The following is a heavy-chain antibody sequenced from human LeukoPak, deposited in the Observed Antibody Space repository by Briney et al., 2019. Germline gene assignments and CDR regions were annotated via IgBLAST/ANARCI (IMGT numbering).Heavy chain of an antibody. CDR2: MNPNSGNT. V-gene: IGHV1-8*01. D-gene: IGHD5-24*01. Sequence: ASVKVSCKASGYTFTSYDINWVRQANGQGLEWMGWMNPNSGNTGYAQKFQGRVTMTRNTSIRTAYMELSSLRSEDTAVYYCARGREMATIHRLNWFDPWGQGTLVTVSS. CDR3: ARGREMATIHRLNWFDP. CDR1: GYTFTSYD. J-gene: IGHJ5*02.